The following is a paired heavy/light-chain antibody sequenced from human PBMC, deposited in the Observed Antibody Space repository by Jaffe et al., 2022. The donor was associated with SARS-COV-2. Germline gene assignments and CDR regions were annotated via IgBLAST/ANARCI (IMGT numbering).Heavy chain of an antibody. Sequence: EVQLVESGGGLVQPGRSLRLSCAASGFTFDDYAMHWVRHAPGKGLEWVSLISWNSSSILYADSVKGRFTISRDNAKNSLYLQMNSLRAEDTALYYCVKDMSRGGSGWPLDHWGQGTPVTVSS. CDR2: ISWNSSSI. CDR3: VKDMSRGGSGWPLDH. CDR1: GFTFDDYA. D-gene: IGHD6-19*01. V-gene: IGHV3-9*01. J-gene: IGHJ4*02.
Light chain of an antibody. Sequence: DIVMTQSPDSLAVSLGERATINCKSSQSVLYSSNNKNYLAWYQQKPGQPPKLLIFWASIRQSGVPDRFSGSGSGTDFTLTISGLQAEDVAVYYCQQFYSSPPMWTFGQGTKVEIK. V-gene: IGKV4-1*01. CDR2: WAS. J-gene: IGKJ1*01. CDR3: QQFYSSPPMWT. CDR1: QSVLYSSNNKNY.